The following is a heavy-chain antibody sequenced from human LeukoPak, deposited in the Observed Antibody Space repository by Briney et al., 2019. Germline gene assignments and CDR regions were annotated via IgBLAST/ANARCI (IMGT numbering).Heavy chain of an antibody. V-gene: IGHV3-23*01. D-gene: IGHD3-22*01. CDR1: GFTFSSYA. CDR2: ISGSGGST. J-gene: IGHJ2*01. CDR3: AKGYDSSGYWCSFWYFDL. Sequence: GGSLRLSCAASGFTFSSYAMSWVRQPPGKGLEWVSAISGSGGSTYYADSVKGRFTISRDNSKNTLYLQKNSLRAEDTAVYSCAKGYDSSGYWCSFWYFDLWGRGTLVTVSS.